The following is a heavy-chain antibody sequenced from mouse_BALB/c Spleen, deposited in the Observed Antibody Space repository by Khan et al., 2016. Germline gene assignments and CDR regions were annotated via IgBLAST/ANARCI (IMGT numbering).Heavy chain of an antibody. D-gene: IGHD1-1*02. CDR1: GFTFSDYY. CDR3: ARTYGNYGYFDV. J-gene: IGHJ1*01. V-gene: IGHV5-4*02. CDR2: ISDGGAYT. Sequence: EVELVVAGGGLVKPGGSLKLSCAASGFTFSDYYIYWVRQTPEKRLEWVATISDGGAYTYYPDSVKGRFTISRDNAKNNLYLQMSSLKSEDTAMYYCARTYGNYGYFDVWGAGTTVTVSS.